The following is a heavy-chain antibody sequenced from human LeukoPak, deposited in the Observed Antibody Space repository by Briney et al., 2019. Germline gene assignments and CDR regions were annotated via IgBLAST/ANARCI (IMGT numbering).Heavy chain of an antibody. D-gene: IGHD5-18*01. CDR3: ARGRYSYGLHELHY. CDR1: GYTFTSYG. J-gene: IGHJ4*02. Sequence: ASVKVSCKASGYTFTSYGISWVRQAPGQGLEWMGWISAYNGNTNYAQKLQGRVTMTTDTSTSTAYMELRSLRSDDTAVYYCARGRYSYGLHELHYWGQGTLVTVSS. CDR2: ISAYNGNT. V-gene: IGHV1-18*01.